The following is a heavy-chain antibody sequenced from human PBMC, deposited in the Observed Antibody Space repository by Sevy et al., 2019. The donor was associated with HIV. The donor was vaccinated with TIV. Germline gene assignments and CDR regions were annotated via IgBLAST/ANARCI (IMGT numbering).Heavy chain of an antibody. Sequence: GGSLRLSCAASGFTFSSYGMHWVRQAPGKGLEWVAVIWNDRSNKEYADSVKGRFTISRDNSKNTLYLQMKGLRAEDTAVYYCASLPNNYYDSGGYSGNDAFDIWGQGTMVTVSS. CDR2: IWNDRSNK. J-gene: IGHJ3*02. V-gene: IGHV3-33*01. D-gene: IGHD3-22*01. CDR1: GFTFSSYG. CDR3: ASLPNNYYDSGGYSGNDAFDI.